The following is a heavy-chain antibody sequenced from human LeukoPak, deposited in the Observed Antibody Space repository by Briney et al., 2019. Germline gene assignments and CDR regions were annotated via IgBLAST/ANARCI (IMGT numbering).Heavy chain of an antibody. V-gene: IGHV3-30-3*01. CDR3: ARDPTNYYGSGSYYTFDY. D-gene: IGHD3-10*01. CDR2: ISYDGSNK. Sequence: GRSLRLSCAASGFTFSSYAMHWVRQAPGKGLEWVAVISYDGSNKYYADSVKGRFTISRDNSKNTLYLQMNSLRAEDTAVYYCARDPTNYYGSGSYYTFDYWGQGTLVTVSS. CDR1: GFTFSSYA. J-gene: IGHJ4*02.